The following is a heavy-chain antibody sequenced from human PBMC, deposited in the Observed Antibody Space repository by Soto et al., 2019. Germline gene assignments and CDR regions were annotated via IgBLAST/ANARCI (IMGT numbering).Heavy chain of an antibody. CDR1: GGSISRSYYY. D-gene: IGHD1-20*01. CDR3: ATSQKGYNWNYFGH. Sequence: SETLSLTCAVSGGSISRSYYYWAWLRQSPGKGPEWIGSVFYTGFTAYNPSLESRVSASVDTSKSQFSLKLSAVTAADTAVYYCATSQKGYNWNYFGHWGQGALVTVSS. J-gene: IGHJ4*02. CDR2: VFYTGFT. V-gene: IGHV4-39*01.